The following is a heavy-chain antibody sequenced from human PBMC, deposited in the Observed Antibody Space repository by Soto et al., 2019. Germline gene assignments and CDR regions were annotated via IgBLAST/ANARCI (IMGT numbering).Heavy chain of an antibody. Sequence: PSDTLSLTCTVSGGSISTYYWSWIRQPPGKGLEWIGYIYYGGSADYNPSLKSRVTISVDTSKKQFSLKLSSVTAADTAVYYCARGGHCANGVCSALDYWGQGTLVTVSS. CDR1: GGSISTYY. D-gene: IGHD2-8*01. CDR3: ARGGHCANGVCSALDY. CDR2: IYYGGSA. J-gene: IGHJ4*02. V-gene: IGHV4-59*08.